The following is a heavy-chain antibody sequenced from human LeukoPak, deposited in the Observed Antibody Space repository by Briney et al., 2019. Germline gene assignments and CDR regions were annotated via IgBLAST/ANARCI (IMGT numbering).Heavy chain of an antibody. V-gene: IGHV1-18*01. J-gene: IGHJ5*02. CDR1: GYTFTSYG. CDR3: ARYSSSWYSGWSDP. Sequence: EASVKVSCKASGYTFTSYGISWVRQAPGQGLEWMGWISAYNGNTNYAQKLQGRVTMTTDTSTSTAYMELRSLRSDDTAVYYCARYSSSWYSGWSDPWGQGTLVTVSS. CDR2: ISAYNGNT. D-gene: IGHD6-13*01.